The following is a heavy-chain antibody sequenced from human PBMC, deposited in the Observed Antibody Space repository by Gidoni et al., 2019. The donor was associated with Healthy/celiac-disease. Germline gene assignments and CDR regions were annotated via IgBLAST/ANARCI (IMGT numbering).Heavy chain of an antibody. D-gene: IGHD4-17*01. V-gene: IGHV3-23*01. J-gene: IGHJ5*02. CDR1: GFTLSSYA. CDR3: AKAPMTTVTAGWFDP. CDR2: ISGSGGST. Sequence: EVQLLESGGGLVQPGGSLRLSCAASGFTLSSYAMSWVSQAPGKGLEWVSAISGSGGSTYYADSVKGRFTISRDNSKNTLYLQMNSLRAEDTAVYYCAKAPMTTVTAGWFDPWGQGTLVTVSS.